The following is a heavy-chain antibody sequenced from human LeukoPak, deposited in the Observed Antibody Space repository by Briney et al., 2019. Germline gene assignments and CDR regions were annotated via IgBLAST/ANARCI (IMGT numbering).Heavy chain of an antibody. J-gene: IGHJ4*02. CDR3: ARERWYYYDSSGYYSFADY. D-gene: IGHD3-22*01. CDR2: IYTSGST. Sequence: SETLSLTCTVSGGSISSGSYYWSWIRQPAGKGLEWIGRIYTSGSTNYNPSLKSRVTISVDTSKNQFSLKLSSVTAADTAVYYCARERWYYYDSSGYYSFADYWGQGTLVTVFS. CDR1: GGSISSGSYY. V-gene: IGHV4-61*02.